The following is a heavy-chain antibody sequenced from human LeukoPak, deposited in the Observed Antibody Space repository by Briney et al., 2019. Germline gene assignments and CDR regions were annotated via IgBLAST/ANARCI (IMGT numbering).Heavy chain of an antibody. V-gene: IGHV1-2*02. Sequence: ASVKVSCKASGYTFTGYYMHWVRQAPGQGLEWMGWINPNSGGTNYAQKFQGRVTMTRDTSISTTYMELSRLRFDDTAVYYCARGSLVGTSFDYFDYWGQGTLVTVSS. CDR3: ARGSLVGTSFDYFDY. J-gene: IGHJ4*02. CDR2: INPNSGGT. CDR1: GYTFTGYY. D-gene: IGHD1-26*01.